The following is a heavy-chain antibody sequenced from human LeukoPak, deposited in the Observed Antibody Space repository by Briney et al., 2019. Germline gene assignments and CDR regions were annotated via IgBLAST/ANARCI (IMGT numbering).Heavy chain of an antibody. Sequence: GGSLRLSCAASGFTFSDYYMSWIRQAPGKGLEWVSYISSGSSYTNYADSVKGRFTISRDNAKNSLYLQMNSLRAEDRAVYYCARDRSYGSGSYRWDYWGQGTLVTVST. CDR1: GFTFSDYY. D-gene: IGHD3-10*01. V-gene: IGHV3-11*05. CDR3: ARDRSYGSGSYRWDY. CDR2: ISSGSSYT. J-gene: IGHJ4*02.